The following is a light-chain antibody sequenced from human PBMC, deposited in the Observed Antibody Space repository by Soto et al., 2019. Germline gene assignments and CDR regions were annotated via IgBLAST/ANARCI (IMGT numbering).Light chain of an antibody. Sequence: QSALTQPPSASGSPGQSVTISCTGTSSDVGGYNSVSWYQQHPGKAPKLIIYEVIKRPSGVPDRFSGSKSGNTASLTVSGLQAEDEADSYCSSYAGSNNLVFGGGTKLTVL. V-gene: IGLV2-8*01. CDR3: SSYAGSNNLV. CDR1: SSDVGGYNS. CDR2: EVI. J-gene: IGLJ3*02.